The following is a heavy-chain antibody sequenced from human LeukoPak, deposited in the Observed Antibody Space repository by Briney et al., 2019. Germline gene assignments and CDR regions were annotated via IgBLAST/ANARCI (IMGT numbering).Heavy chain of an antibody. D-gene: IGHD1-1*01. Sequence: GGSLRLSCAASGFTFSSYGMNWVRQAPGKGLEWVSYISSSGSTIYYADSVKGRFTISRDNAKNSLYLQMNSLRAEDTAVYYCARQDDDTGYYFDYWGQGTLVTVSS. CDR1: GFTFSSYG. V-gene: IGHV3-48*03. J-gene: IGHJ4*02. CDR3: ARQDDDTGYYFDY. CDR2: ISSSGSTI.